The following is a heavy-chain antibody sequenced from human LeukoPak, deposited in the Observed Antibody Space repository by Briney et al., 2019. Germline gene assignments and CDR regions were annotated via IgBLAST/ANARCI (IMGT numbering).Heavy chain of an antibody. CDR2: LSGSGVST. V-gene: IGHV3-23*01. J-gene: IGHJ4*02. Sequence: GSLRLSCAASGFTFSSYAMSSVREAPGKGLEWVSALSGSGVSTYYTDSVKGRFSISRDNIHNTRYLQMNSLRAEDTAVDYCAKVVGATLDYWGQGTLVTVSS. D-gene: IGHD1-26*01. CDR3: AKVVGATLDY. CDR1: GFTFSSYA.